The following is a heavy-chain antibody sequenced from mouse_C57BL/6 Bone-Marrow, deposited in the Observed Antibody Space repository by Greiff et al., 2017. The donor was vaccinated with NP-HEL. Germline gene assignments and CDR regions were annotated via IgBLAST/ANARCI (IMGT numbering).Heavy chain of an antibody. D-gene: IGHD2-10*02. CDR3: ARGRYGNL. CDR1: GFTFSDYY. V-gene: IGHV5-16*01. J-gene: IGHJ2*01. Sequence: EVKVVESEGGLVQPGSSMKLSCTASGFTFSDYYMAWVRQVPEKGLEWVANINYDGSSTYYLDSLKSRFIISRDNAKNILYLQMSSLKSEDTATYYCARGRYGNLWGKGTTLTVSS. CDR2: INYDGSST.